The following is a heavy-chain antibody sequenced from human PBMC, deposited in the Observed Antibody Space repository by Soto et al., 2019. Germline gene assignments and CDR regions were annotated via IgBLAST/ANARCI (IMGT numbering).Heavy chain of an antibody. J-gene: IGHJ4*02. CDR3: ARGGCSSASCSDFDL. CDR1: GFTFRSYG. CDR2: IWHDGSDK. D-gene: IGHD2-2*01. V-gene: IGHV3-33*01. Sequence: QVQLVESGGGVVQPGRSLRLSCAVSGFTFRSYGMHWVRQAPGKGLEWVAVIWHDGSDKFYADSVKGRFTVSRDNAKSMLYLQMNSLRAEDTAVYYCARGGCSSASCSDFDLWCQGSLVTVSS.